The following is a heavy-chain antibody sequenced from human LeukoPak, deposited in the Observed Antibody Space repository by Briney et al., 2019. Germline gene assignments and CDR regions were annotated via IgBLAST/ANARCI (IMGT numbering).Heavy chain of an antibody. CDR2: IYSGGST. D-gene: IGHD2-21*02. CDR1: GFTVSNNY. Sequence: GGSLRLSCAASGFTVSNNYMNWVRQAPGKGLEWVSIIYSGGSTYYANSVRDRFTISRDNSKNTVYLQMNSLRAEDTAVYYCAADYVVVTPYWGQGTLVTVSS. V-gene: IGHV3-66*01. J-gene: IGHJ4*02. CDR3: AADYVVVTPY.